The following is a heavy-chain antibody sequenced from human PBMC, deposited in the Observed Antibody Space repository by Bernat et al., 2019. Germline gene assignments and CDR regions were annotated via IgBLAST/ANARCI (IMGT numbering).Heavy chain of an antibody. J-gene: IGHJ4*02. CDR2: IKQDGSEK. D-gene: IGHD5-18*01. Sequence: EVQLVESGGGLVQPGGSLRLSCAASGFTFSSYAMSWVRQAPGKGLEWVANIKQDGSEKYYVDSVKGRFTISRDNAKNSLYLQMNSLRAEDTAVYYCARSRRYSYGYFDYWGQGTLVTVSS. CDR1: GFTFSSYA. V-gene: IGHV3-7*03. CDR3: ARSRRYSYGYFDY.